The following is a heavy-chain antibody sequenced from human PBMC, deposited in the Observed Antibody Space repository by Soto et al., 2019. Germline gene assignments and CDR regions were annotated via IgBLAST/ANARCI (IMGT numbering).Heavy chain of an antibody. CDR1: GFTFSSYS. J-gene: IGHJ6*02. CDR3: ARDDYVWGSYRKGYYYYGMDV. D-gene: IGHD3-16*02. V-gene: IGHV3-48*02. Sequence: GGSLRLSCAASGFTFSSYSMNWVRQAPGKGLEWVSYISSSSSTIYYADSVKGRFTISRDNAKNSLYLQMNSLRDEDTAVYYCARDDYVWGSYRKGYYYYGMDVWGQGTTVTVSS. CDR2: ISSSSSTI.